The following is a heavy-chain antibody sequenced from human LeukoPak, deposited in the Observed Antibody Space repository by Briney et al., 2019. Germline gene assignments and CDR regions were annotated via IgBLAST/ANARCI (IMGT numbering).Heavy chain of an antibody. V-gene: IGHV3-21*01. Sequence: GGSLRLSCAASGFSFDDYAMNWVRQAPGKGLEWISSITNSSSYMYYADSVKGRFTISRDNAKSSLYLQMNSLRDEDTAVYYCARDPYSGNYGDYYYYYMDVWGKGTTVTISS. CDR2: ITNSSSYM. CDR3: ARDPYSGNYGDYYYYYMDV. CDR1: GFSFDDYA. D-gene: IGHD1-26*01. J-gene: IGHJ6*03.